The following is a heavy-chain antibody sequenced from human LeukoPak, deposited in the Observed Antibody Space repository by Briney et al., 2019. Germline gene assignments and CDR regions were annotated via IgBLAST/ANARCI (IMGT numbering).Heavy chain of an antibody. Sequence: GGSLRLSCAASGFTFSSYPMSWVRQAPGKGLEWVSSIGPTGTDRYYADSVRGRFTISRDNAKNSMYLQMDSLRDEDTAVYYCATETIGRHYDYWGQGTLLTVSS. D-gene: IGHD1-14*01. J-gene: IGHJ4*02. CDR1: GFTFSSYP. V-gene: IGHV3-21*01. CDR3: ATETIGRHYDY. CDR2: IGPTGTDR.